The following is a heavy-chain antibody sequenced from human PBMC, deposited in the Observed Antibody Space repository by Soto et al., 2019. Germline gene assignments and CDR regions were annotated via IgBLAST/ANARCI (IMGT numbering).Heavy chain of an antibody. V-gene: IGHV3-23*01. CDR3: ARAGQRYYFDF. D-gene: IGHD3-16*01. J-gene: IGHJ4*02. Sequence: EAQLLESGGGLVQPGVSLRLSCTASGFTFRNHGMSWVRQAPGKGPEWLAIISDSGGSTYYADSVKSRLSISRDNSKNTLFLQMNSLRAEDTAIYYCARAGQRYYFDFWGQGTLVTVSS. CDR1: GFTFRNHG. CDR2: ISDSGGST.